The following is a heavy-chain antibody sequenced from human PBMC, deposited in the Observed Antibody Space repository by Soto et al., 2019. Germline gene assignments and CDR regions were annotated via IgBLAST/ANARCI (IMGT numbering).Heavy chain of an antibody. CDR1: GFTFSSYW. CDR2: INSDGSST. D-gene: IGHD1-26*01. V-gene: IGHV3-74*01. Sequence: EVQLVESGGGLVQPGGSLRLSCAASGFTFSSYWMHWVRQAPGKGLVWVSRINSDGSSTSYADSVKGRFTISRDNAKNTLDRRMNSVRAEDTAVYYCARGPWEPGDYYYGMDVWGQGTTVTVSS. CDR3: ARGPWEPGDYYYGMDV. J-gene: IGHJ6*02.